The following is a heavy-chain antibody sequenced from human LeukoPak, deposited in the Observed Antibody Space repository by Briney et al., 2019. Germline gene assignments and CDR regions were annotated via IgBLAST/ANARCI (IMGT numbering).Heavy chain of an antibody. V-gene: IGHV4-31*03. CDR1: GVSISSGGYY. CDR2: IYYSGST. CDR3: ARVSYRYSYYFDY. D-gene: IGHD2-15*01. J-gene: IGHJ4*02. Sequence: PSETLSLTCTVSGVSISSGGYYWSWIRQHPGKGLEWIGYIYYSGSTYYNPSLKSRVTISVDTSKNQFSLKLSSVTAADTAVYYCARVSYRYSYYFDYWGQGTLVTVSS.